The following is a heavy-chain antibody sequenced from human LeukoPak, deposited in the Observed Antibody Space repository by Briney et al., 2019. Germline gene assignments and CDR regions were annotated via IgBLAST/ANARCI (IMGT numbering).Heavy chain of an antibody. CDR1: GYTFTSYF. D-gene: IGHD3-10*01. J-gene: IGHJ6*02. CDR3: ARERPTMVRGVTYGMDV. CDR2: INPSGGST. Sequence: VASVKVSCKASGYTFTSYFMHWVRQAPGQGLDWMGIINPSGGSTSYAQKFQGRVTMTRDTSTSTVYMELSSLRSEDTAVYYCARERPTMVRGVTYGMDVWGQGTTVTVSS. V-gene: IGHV1-46*01.